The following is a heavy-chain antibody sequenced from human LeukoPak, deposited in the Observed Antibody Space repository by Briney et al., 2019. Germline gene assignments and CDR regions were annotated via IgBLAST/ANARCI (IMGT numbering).Heavy chain of an antibody. CDR2: IYYSGST. CDR1: GGSISSSSYY. D-gene: IGHD5-24*01. Sequence: KPSETLSLTCTVSGGSISSSSYYWGWIRQPPGKGLEWIGSIYYSGSTYYNPSLKSRVTISVDTSKNQFSLKLSSVTAADTAVYYCAYRWLQLQGYWGQGTLVTVSS. V-gene: IGHV4-39*07. CDR3: AYRWLQLQGY. J-gene: IGHJ4*02.